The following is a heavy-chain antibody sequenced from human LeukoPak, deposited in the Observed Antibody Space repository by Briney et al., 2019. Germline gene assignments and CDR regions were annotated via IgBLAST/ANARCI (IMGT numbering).Heavy chain of an antibody. CDR1: GFTFSSYA. CDR2: IPYDGSNK. CDR3: ARDRGGGYSYGVDY. Sequence: GRSLRLSCAASGFTFSSYAMHWVRQAPGKGLEWVAVIPYDGSNKYYADSVKGRFTISRDNSKNTLYLQMNSLRAEDTAVYYCARDRGGGYSYGVDYWGQGTLVTVSS. D-gene: IGHD5-18*01. V-gene: IGHV3-30*04. J-gene: IGHJ4*02.